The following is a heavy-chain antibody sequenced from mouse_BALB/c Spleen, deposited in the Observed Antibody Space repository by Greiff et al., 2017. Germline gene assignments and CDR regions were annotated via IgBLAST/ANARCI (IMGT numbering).Heavy chain of an antibody. CDR1: GYTFTSYV. D-gene: IGHD2-4*01. Sequence: VQLQQSGPELVKPGASVKMSCKASGYTFTSYVMHWVKQKPGQGLEWIGYINPYNDGTKYNEKFKGKATLTSDKSSSTAYMELSSLTSEDSAVYYCARVGDDYDWAWFAYWGQGTLVTVSA. V-gene: IGHV1-14*01. CDR3: ARVGDDYDWAWFAY. CDR2: INPYNDGT. J-gene: IGHJ3*01.